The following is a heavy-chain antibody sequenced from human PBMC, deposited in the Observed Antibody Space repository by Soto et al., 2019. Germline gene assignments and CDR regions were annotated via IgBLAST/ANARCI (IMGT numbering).Heavy chain of an antibody. Sequence: GGSLRLSCAASGFTFSSYWMHWVRQAPGKGLVWVSRIKSDGSGTYYADSVEGRFTISRDNAQNTLYLQMNSLRDEDTAVYYCAIDAYSSSWYLTPLYYYYGMDVWGQGTTVTVSS. CDR3: AIDAYSSSWYLTPLYYYYGMDV. V-gene: IGHV3-74*01. CDR2: IKSDGSGT. CDR1: GFTFSSYW. D-gene: IGHD6-13*01. J-gene: IGHJ6*02.